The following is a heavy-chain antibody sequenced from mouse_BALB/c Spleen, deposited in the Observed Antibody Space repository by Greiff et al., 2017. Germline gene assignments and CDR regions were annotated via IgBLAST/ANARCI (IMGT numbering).Heavy chain of an antibody. CDR3: AGENGGLDDGYYDYAMDY. D-gene: IGHD2-3*01. CDR1: GFSFTSYC. J-gene: IGHJ4*01. Sequence: QVQLKESGPGLVAPSQTLSITCTVSGFSFTSYCVHWVRQPPGKGLEWLGVIWAGGSTNYNSAIMSRLSISKDNSKSQVFLKMNSLQTDDTAMYDDAGENGGLDDGYYDYAMDYWGQGTSVTVSS. V-gene: IGHV2-9*02. CDR2: IWAGGST.